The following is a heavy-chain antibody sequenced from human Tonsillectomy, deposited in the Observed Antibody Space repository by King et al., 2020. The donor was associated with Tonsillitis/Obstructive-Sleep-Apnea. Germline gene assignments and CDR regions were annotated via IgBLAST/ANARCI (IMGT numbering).Heavy chain of an antibody. V-gene: IGHV3-7*03. CDR2: IRGDGSVK. CDR1: GFIFSTYW. J-gene: IGHJ3*02. CDR3: TRDRNYYVSGSYYDAFDI. Sequence: VQLVESGGGLVQPGESLRLACAASGFIFSTYWMIWVRQVPGKGLEWVANIRGDGSVKYLEDSVKGRFSISRDNAKNSLYLQMNSLRAEDTGVYYCTRDRNYYVSGSYYDAFDIWGQGTVVTVSS. D-gene: IGHD3-10*01.